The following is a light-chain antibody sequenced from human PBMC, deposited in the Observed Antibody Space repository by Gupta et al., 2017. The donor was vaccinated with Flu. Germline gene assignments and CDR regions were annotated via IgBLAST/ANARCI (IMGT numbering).Light chain of an antibody. J-gene: IGLJ2*01. CDR3: SSYSSSSSLIV. CDR1: SSDIGYYNY. CDR2: EVS. Sequence: QSALPQPASVSGSPRQSITISCTGSSSDIGYYNYVSWYQHYPGKAPKLIIYEVSNRPSGVSNRFSGSKSGNTASLTISGLQAEDEADYYCSSYSSSSSLIVFGGGTKLTVL. V-gene: IGLV2-14*01.